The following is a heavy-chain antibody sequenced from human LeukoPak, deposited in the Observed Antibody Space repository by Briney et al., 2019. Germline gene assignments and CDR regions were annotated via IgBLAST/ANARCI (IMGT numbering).Heavy chain of an antibody. Sequence: ASVKVSCKASGYTFTSYGISWVRQAPGQGLEWMGWISAYNGNTNYAQKLQDRVTVTRDTSTSTVHMELSGLRSEDTAVYYCARDQEGFDYWGQGTLVTVSS. CDR3: ARDQEGFDY. J-gene: IGHJ4*02. CDR1: GYTFTSYG. V-gene: IGHV1-18*01. CDR2: ISAYNGNT.